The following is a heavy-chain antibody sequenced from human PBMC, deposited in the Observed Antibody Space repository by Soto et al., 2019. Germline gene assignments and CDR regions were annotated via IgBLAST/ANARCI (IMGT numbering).Heavy chain of an antibody. D-gene: IGHD3-10*02. V-gene: IGHV4-31*02. CDR1: GGYISTLGYH. CDR2: FYYSGST. J-gene: IGHJ5*02. Sequence: PSETQSLTRTVSGGYISTLGYHWNWIRQHPGKGLEWIGYFYYSGSTYYNPSLKSRVTISVNTSKNQFSLKLSSVTAAETAVYYCASSVFTWGEGTLGTGSS. CDR3: ASSVFT.